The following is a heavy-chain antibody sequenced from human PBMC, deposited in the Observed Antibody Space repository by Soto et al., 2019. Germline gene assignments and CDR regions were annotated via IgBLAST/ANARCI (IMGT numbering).Heavy chain of an antibody. Sequence: QVQLVQSGAEVKKPGSSVKVSCKASGGTFSSYTISWVRQAPGQGLEWMGRIIPILGIANYAQKFQGRVTITADKSTSTAYMELSSLRSEDTAVYYCARGFRDSSGRTTAGRYYFDYWGQGTLVTVSS. V-gene: IGHV1-69*02. D-gene: IGHD6-19*01. J-gene: IGHJ4*02. CDR1: GGTFSSYT. CDR3: ARGFRDSSGRTTAGRYYFDY. CDR2: IIPILGIA.